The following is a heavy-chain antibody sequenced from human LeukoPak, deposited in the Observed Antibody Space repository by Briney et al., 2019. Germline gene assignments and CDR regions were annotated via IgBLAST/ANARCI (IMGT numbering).Heavy chain of an antibody. Sequence: PGGSLRLSCAASGFTFKNSWMSWVRQAPGKGLEWVANIKQDGGEKYYVDSVKGRFTISRDDAKTSVYLQMNSLRAEDTAVYYCARNKGWELPAELDSWGQGTLVVVSS. J-gene: IGHJ4*02. D-gene: IGHD2-15*01. CDR2: IKQDGGEK. CDR3: ARNKGWELPAELDS. CDR1: GFTFKNSW. V-gene: IGHV3-7*01.